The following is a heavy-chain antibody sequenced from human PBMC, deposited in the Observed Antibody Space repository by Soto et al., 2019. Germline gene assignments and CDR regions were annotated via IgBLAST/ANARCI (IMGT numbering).Heavy chain of an antibody. J-gene: IGHJ5*02. D-gene: IGHD4-17*01. CDR2: INHSGST. V-gene: IGHV4-34*01. Sequence: QVQLQQWGAGLLKPSETLCLTCAVYGGSFSGYYWSWIRQPPGKGLEWIGEINHSGSTNYNPSLKSRVTISVDTSKNQFSLKLSSVTAADTAVYYCARADDYGDYVREGWFDPWGQGTLVTVSS. CDR1: GGSFSGYY. CDR3: ARADDYGDYVREGWFDP.